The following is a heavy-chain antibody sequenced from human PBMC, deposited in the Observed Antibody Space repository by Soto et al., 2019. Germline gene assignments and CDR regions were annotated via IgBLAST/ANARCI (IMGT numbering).Heavy chain of an antibody. CDR1: GYTFTNYY. CDR3: ARSAPYDY. CDR2: INPNGGST. V-gene: IGHV1-46*01. J-gene: IGHJ4*02. Sequence: QVQLMQSGAEVKKPGASVRVSCKASGYTFTNYYVHWVRQAPGQGLEWMGFINPNGGSTTYAQKYQGRFTVTTDTSTRTVYMQLSSVRSEDTTVFYFARSAPYDYWGQGTLVTVSS.